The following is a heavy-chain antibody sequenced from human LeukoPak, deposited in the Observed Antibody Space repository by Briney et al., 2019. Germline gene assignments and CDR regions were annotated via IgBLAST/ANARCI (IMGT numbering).Heavy chain of an antibody. D-gene: IGHD3-3*01. CDR2: ISGSGGST. CDR1: GFTFSSYA. Sequence: PGGSLRLSCAASGFTFSSYAMSWVRQAPGKGLEWVSAISGSGGSTYYADSVKGRFTISRDNSKNTLYLQMNSLRAEDTAVYYCARGAGSGQHTYYYYMDVWGKGTTVTVSS. V-gene: IGHV3-23*01. CDR3: ARGAGSGQHTYYYYMDV. J-gene: IGHJ6*03.